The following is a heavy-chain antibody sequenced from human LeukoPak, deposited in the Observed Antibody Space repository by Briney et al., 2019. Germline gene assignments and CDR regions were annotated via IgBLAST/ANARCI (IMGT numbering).Heavy chain of an antibody. D-gene: IGHD6-13*01. V-gene: IGHV3-21*06. CDR1: GFTFSNYN. CDR3: ARVSTAVSLAIDY. Sequence: GGSLRLSCAASGFTFSNYNMNWVRQAPGKGLEWVSVISNSSTYIYYADSVKGRFTISKDNAKNSLYLQMNSLRAEDTAVYYCARVSTAVSLAIDYWGQGTLVTVST. CDR2: ISNSSTYI. J-gene: IGHJ4*02.